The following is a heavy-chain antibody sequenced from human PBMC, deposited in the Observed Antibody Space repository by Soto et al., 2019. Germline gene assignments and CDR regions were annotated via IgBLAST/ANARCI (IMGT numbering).Heavy chain of an antibody. CDR2: ISASGGIT. CDR1: GFTFSSYA. V-gene: IGHV3-23*01. Sequence: GGSLRLSCATSGFTFSSYAMSWVRQAPGKGLEWVSGISASGGITNSADSVKGRFIISRDNSGKTLYLQMNSLRAEDTAIYYCAIRGPLWSFDYWGQGTLVTVSS. J-gene: IGHJ4*02. D-gene: IGHD5-18*01. CDR3: AIRGPLWSFDY.